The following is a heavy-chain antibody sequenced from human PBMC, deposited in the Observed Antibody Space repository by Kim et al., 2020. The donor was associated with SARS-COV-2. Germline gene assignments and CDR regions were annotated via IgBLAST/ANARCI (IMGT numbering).Heavy chain of an antibody. CDR3: AKDVPLLWFAATTPPDAFDI. CDR2: ISGSGGST. J-gene: IGHJ3*02. CDR1: GFTFSSYA. D-gene: IGHD3-10*01. Sequence: GGSLRLSCAASGFTFSSYAMSWVRQAPGKGLEWVSAISGSGGSTYYADSVKGRFTISRDNSKNTLYLQMNSLRAEDTAVYYCAKDVPLLWFAATTPPDAFDIWGQGTMVTVSS. V-gene: IGHV3-23*01.